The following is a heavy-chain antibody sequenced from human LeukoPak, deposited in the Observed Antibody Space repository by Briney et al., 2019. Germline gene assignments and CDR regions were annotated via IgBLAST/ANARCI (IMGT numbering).Heavy chain of an antibody. CDR2: INPSGGST. CDR3: ARAGYYGSGSYSHNWFDP. D-gene: IGHD3-10*01. CDR1: GYTFTSYH. Sequence: ASVKVSCKASGYTFTSYHMHWVRQAPGQGLEWMGIINPSGGSTNYAQNFQGRVTMTRDTSISTAYMELSRLRSDDTAVYYCARAGYYGSGSYSHNWFDPWGQGTLVTVSS. J-gene: IGHJ5*02. V-gene: IGHV1-46*01.